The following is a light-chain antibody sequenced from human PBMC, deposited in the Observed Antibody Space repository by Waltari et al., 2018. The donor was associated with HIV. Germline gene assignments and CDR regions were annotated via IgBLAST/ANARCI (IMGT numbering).Light chain of an antibody. J-gene: IGLJ3*02. CDR3: LLSYSGTWV. V-gene: IGLV7-46*01. CDR2: TTS. Sequence: VVTQEPSQTVSPGGTVTLTCGASAGPVTSGNYGHWFPQKPRQAPRTLLYTTSKWASCTPALFSGSLVEDKAALTLSGAQPEDEAYYHCLLSYSGTWVFGGGTKLTV. CDR1: AGPVTSGNY.